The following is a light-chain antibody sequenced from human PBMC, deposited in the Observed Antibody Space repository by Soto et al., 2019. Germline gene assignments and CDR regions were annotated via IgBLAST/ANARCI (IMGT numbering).Light chain of an antibody. CDR3: QKYNSAPLT. J-gene: IGKJ4*01. Sequence: DVQMTQSPSSLSAFVGDRVTITCRASQGIAPYLAWFQQKPGKVPKLLIYATSTLQSGVPSRFSGSGSGTDFTLTICSLQPEDVGTYYCQKYNSAPLTFGGGTKVEIK. CDR2: ATS. CDR1: QGIAPY. V-gene: IGKV1-27*01.